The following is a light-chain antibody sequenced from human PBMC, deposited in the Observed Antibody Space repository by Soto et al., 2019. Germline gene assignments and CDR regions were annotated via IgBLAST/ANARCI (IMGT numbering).Light chain of an antibody. V-gene: IGKV4-1*01. Sequence: DIVMTQSPDSLAVSLGERATINCKSSQSVLYSSNNQYYLSWYQQKPGQPPKLLIYWASTRESGVPDRFSGSGSGKNSPLTISRLQAEDVAVYYCQQYYSPPWTFGQGTKVEIK. CDR2: WAS. CDR1: QSVLYSSNNQYY. CDR3: QQYYSPPWT. J-gene: IGKJ1*01.